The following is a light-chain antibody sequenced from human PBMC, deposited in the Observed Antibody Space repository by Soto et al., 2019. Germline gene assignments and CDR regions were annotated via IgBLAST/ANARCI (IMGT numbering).Light chain of an antibody. Sequence: QSALTQPASVSGSRGQSITISCTGTSSDVGGYNYVSGYQQHPGKAPKRMIYDVSNRPSGVSNRFSGSKSGNTASLTISGLQAEDEADYYCSSYTSSSTLLYVFGTGTKLTVL. CDR2: DVS. CDR1: SSDVGGYNY. V-gene: IGLV2-14*01. CDR3: SSYTSSSTLLYV. J-gene: IGLJ1*01.